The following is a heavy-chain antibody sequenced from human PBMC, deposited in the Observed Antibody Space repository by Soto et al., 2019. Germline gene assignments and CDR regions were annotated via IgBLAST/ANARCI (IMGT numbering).Heavy chain of an antibody. Sequence: QVQLVQSGAEVKKPGASVKLSFKASGYNFASFGLQWVRQAPGQRPAWVGWINVGTGNTKYSEKFKDRVTITRDTSASTGYMELRSLKPEDTAVYYCARDRAAAVDYWGQGTLVTVSS. J-gene: IGHJ4*02. D-gene: IGHD6-13*01. CDR3: ARDRAAAVDY. CDR2: INVGTGNT. V-gene: IGHV1-3*01. CDR1: GYNFASFG.